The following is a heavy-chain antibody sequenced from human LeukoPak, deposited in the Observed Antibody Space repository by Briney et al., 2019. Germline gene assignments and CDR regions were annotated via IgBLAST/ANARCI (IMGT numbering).Heavy chain of an antibody. CDR2: IYYSGST. CDR3: ARAKDDYGGNFDY. D-gene: IGHD4-23*01. J-gene: IGHJ4*01. Sequence: KSSETLSLTCTVSGGSISSGGYYWSWIRQHPGQGLEWIGYIYYSGSTYYNPSLKSRVTISVDTSKNQFSLKLSSVTAADTAVYYCARAKDDYGGNFDYWSQGTLVTVSS. CDR1: GGSISSGGYY. V-gene: IGHV4-31*03.